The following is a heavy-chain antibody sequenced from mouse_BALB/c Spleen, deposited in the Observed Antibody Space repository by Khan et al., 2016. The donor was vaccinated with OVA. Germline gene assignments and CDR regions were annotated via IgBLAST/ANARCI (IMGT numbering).Heavy chain of an antibody. D-gene: IGHD1-1*01. V-gene: IGHV5-6*01. CDR1: GFTFSTYG. Sequence: EVELVESGGDLVKPGGSLKLSCAASGFTFSTYGMSWVRQTPDKRLEWVATISTGCSYTYYPDSLKGRFTISIDNAKNTLYLQMSILKSEDTAMVNCARLAYYYDSEGFAYWGQGTLVTVSA. CDR3: ARLAYYYDSEGFAY. J-gene: IGHJ3*01. CDR2: ISTGCSYT.